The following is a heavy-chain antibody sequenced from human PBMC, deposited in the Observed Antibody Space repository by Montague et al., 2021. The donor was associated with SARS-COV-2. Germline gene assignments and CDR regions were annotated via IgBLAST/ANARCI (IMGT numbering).Heavy chain of an antibody. D-gene: IGHD3-16*02. CDR3: TRDYRSIVGDGLDI. CDR1: GFTFSNYD. V-gene: IGHV3-48*03. J-gene: IGHJ3*02. Sequence: SLRLSCAASGFTFSNYDMNWVRQAPGKGPERISYISTSAYTTSYAGSVKGRFTISRDNGKNSLYLQMNSLRVEDTAVYYCTRDYRSIVGDGLDIWGQGTKVTVFS. CDR2: ISTSAYTT.